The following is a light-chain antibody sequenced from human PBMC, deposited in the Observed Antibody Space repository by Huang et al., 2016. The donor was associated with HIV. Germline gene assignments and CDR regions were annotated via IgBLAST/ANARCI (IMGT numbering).Light chain of an antibody. J-gene: IGKJ4*01. CDR3: QQYGSSLGLT. Sequence: EIVLTQSPGTLSLSPGERATLSCRASQSVTRRYIAWYQQKPGQAPRLLIFDASSRATGSPGRFSGSGSGTDFSLTISRLEPEDFAVYYCQQYGSSLGLTFGGGTKVEI. V-gene: IGKV3-20*01. CDR2: DAS. CDR1: QSVTRRY.